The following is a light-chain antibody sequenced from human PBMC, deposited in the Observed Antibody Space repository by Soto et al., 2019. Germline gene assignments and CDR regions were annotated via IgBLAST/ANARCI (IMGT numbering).Light chain of an antibody. CDR2: HAS. CDR1: QGIAKY. J-gene: IGKJ4*01. Sequence: DTQMTQSPSSLSASVGDRFTITCQASQGIAKYLHWYQQKPGKAPKLLIYHASNLQTGVPSRFSGSGSGTDFTLTISSLQPEDIATYFCQQSDNLPLTFGGGTKVDIK. V-gene: IGKV1-33*01. CDR3: QQSDNLPLT.